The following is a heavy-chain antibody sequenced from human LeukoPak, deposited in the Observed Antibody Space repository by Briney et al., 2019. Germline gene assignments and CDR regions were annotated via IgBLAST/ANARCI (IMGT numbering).Heavy chain of an antibody. V-gene: IGHV3-33*06. D-gene: IGHD3-22*01. CDR3: AKDDTSASDIDY. CDR1: GFTFSNYG. CDR2: IWFDGSNQ. J-gene: IGHJ4*02. Sequence: GGSLRLSCAASGFTFSNYGMHWVRQAPGKGLEWVAVIWFDGSNQYYADSVKGRSTISRDNSKNTLYLQMNSLRAEDTAVYYCAKDDTSASDIDYWGQGTLVTVSS.